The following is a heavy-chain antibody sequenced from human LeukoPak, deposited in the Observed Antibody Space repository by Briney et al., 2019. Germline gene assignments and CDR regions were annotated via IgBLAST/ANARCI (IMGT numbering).Heavy chain of an antibody. D-gene: IGHD1-26*01. J-gene: IGHJ6*03. Sequence: ASVKVSCKASGGTFSSYAISWVRQAPGQGLEWMGGIIPIFGTANYAQKFQGRVTITTDESTSTAYMELSSLRSEDTAVYYCAQGGGSRGYYYYYMDVWGKGTTVTVSS. CDR2: IIPIFGTA. CDR1: GGTFSSYA. V-gene: IGHV1-69*05. CDR3: AQGGGSRGYYYYYMDV.